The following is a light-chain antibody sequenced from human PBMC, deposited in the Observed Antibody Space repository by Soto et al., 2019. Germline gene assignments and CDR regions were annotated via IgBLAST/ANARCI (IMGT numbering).Light chain of an antibody. J-gene: IGLJ2*01. CDR1: SSDVGGYNY. V-gene: IGLV2-11*01. CDR2: DVS. Sequence: ALTQPRSVSGSPGQSVTISCTGTSSDVGGYNYVSWYQQHPGKAPKLMIYDVSKRPSGVPDRFSGSKSGNTASLTISGLQAEDEADYYCCSYAGSYTYVVFGGGTKLTVL. CDR3: CSYAGSYTYVV.